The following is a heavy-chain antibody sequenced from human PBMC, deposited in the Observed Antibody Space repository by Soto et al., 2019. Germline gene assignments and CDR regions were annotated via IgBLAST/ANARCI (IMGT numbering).Heavy chain of an antibody. J-gene: IGHJ6*02. D-gene: IGHD6-13*01. V-gene: IGHV4-31*03. CDR3: ARGGSSWLRMDV. CDR2: IYYSGST. Sequence: QVQLQESGPGLVKPSQTLSLTCTVSGGSISSGGYYWSWIRQHPGKGLEWIGYIYYSGSTYYNPSLKSRVTISVNTSKNQFSLKLSSVTAADTAVYYCARGGSSWLRMDVWGQGTTVTVSS. CDR1: GGSISSGGYY.